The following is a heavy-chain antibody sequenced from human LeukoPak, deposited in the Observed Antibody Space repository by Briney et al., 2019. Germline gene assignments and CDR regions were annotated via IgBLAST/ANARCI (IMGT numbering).Heavy chain of an antibody. D-gene: IGHD3-22*01. V-gene: IGHV3-23*01. J-gene: IGHJ4*02. CDR2: ISDSGDST. Sequence: QPGGSLRLSCAASGFTFSSYVMTWFRQAPGKGLEWVSVISDSGDSTYYADSVKGRFTISRDNSKNTLYPQMSSLRAEDTAVYYCATDPGTMIVVPWGQGTLVTVSS. CDR3: ATDPGTMIVVP. CDR1: GFTFSSYV.